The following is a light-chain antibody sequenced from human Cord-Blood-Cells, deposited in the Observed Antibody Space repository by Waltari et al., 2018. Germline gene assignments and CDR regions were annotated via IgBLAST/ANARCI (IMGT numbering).Light chain of an antibody. CDR1: SPHIGRNT. Sequence: QSVLTQPLSASGNRGRRVTIPGSGSSPHIGRNTVNWYQQLPGTAPKLLTYSNNQRPSGVPDRFSGSKSGTSASLAISGLQSEDEADYYCAAWDDSLNGVVFGGGTKLTVL. CDR2: SNN. CDR3: AAWDDSLNGVV. V-gene: IGLV1-44*01. J-gene: IGLJ2*01.